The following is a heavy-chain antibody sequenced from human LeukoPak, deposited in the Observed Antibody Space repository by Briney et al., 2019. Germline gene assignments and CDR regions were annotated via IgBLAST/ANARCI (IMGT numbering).Heavy chain of an antibody. CDR2: IYYSGST. Sequence: PSETLSLTCTVSGGSISSGDYYWSWIRQPPGKGLEWIGYIYYSGSTYYNPSLKSRVTISLDTSKNQFSLKLRSVTAADTAVYFCARKGTFGGLIAYYFDYWGQGTLVTVSS. J-gene: IGHJ4*02. D-gene: IGHD3-16*02. CDR1: GGSISSGDYY. V-gene: IGHV4-30-4*01. CDR3: ARKGTFGGLIAYYFDY.